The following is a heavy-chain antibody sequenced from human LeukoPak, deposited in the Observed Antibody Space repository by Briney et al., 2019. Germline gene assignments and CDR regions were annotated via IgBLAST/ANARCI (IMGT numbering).Heavy chain of an antibody. CDR3: ARGASGIVNWFDP. CDR2: INAGNGNT. D-gene: IGHD1-26*01. CDR1: GYTFTSYA. V-gene: IGHV1-3*01. J-gene: IGHJ5*02. Sequence: ASVKVSCKASGYTFTSYAMHWVRQAPGQRLEWMGWINAGNGNTKYSQKFQGRVTITRDTSASTAYMELSSLRSEDTAVYYCARGASGIVNWFDPWGQGTLVTVSS.